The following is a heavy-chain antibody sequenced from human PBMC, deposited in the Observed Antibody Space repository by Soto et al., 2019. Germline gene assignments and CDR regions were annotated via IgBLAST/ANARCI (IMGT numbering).Heavy chain of an antibody. V-gene: IGHV4-39*07. D-gene: IGHD3-22*01. CDR3: ARAHDNSGYGDY. J-gene: IGHJ4*02. CDR2: INHSGRT. Sequence: SETLSLTCTVSGGSISSSSYYWGWIRQPPGKGLEWIGEINHSGRTNYNPSLKSRVTISVETSKNQFSLNLGSVTVADTAVYYCARAHDNSGYGDYWGQGTPVTVSS. CDR1: GGSISSSSYY.